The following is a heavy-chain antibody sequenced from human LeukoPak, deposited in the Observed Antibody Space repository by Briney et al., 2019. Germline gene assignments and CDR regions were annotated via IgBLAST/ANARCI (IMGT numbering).Heavy chain of an antibody. CDR1: GFTFSSYW. V-gene: IGHV3-7*01. J-gene: IGHJ2*01. D-gene: IGHD3-10*01. CDR3: VRYYTRQSWYFDL. Sequence: GGSLRLSCAASGFTFSSYWMSWVRQAPGRGLEWVANIKQDGSEKYYVDSVKGRFTISRDNAKNSQFLQMSSLRAEDTAVYYCVRYYTRQSWYFDLWGRGTLVTVSS. CDR2: IKQDGSEK.